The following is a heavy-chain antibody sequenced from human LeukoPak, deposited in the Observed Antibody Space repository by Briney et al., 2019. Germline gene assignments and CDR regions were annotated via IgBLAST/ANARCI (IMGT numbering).Heavy chain of an antibody. CDR3: ANPLPGSGSYLSPFDY. Sequence: GGSLRLSCAASGFTFSSYAMHWVRQAPGKGLEWVSAISASGGSTYYADSVKGRFTISRDNSKNTLYLQMNSLRAEDTAVYYCANPLPGSGSYLSPFDYWGQGTLVTVSS. D-gene: IGHD3-10*01. CDR2: ISASGGST. J-gene: IGHJ4*02. CDR1: GFTFSSYA. V-gene: IGHV3-23*01.